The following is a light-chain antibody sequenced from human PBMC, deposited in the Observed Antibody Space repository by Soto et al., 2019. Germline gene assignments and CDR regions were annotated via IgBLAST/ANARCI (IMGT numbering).Light chain of an antibody. Sequence: DIQMTQSPSTLSASVGDRVTITCRASQSISSWLAWYQQKPGKAPKLLIYDASSLESGVPSRFSGSGSGTEFTLTISSLQSEDFAVYYCQQYNHWPRFGGVTKVDIK. CDR1: QSISSW. J-gene: IGKJ4*01. V-gene: IGKV1-5*01. CDR3: QQYNHWPR. CDR2: DAS.